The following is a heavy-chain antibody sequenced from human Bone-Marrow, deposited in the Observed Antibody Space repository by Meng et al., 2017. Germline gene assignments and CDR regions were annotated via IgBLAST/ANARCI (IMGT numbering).Heavy chain of an antibody. CDR3: ARDFRIFRVQQTPYYYYYGMDV. CDR2: IKQDGSEK. D-gene: IGHD2-2*01. CDR1: GFTFSSYW. J-gene: IGHJ6*02. V-gene: IGHV3-7*01. Sequence: GESLKISCAASGFTFSSYWMRWVRQAPGKGLEWVANIKQDGSEKYYVDSVKGRFTISRDNAKNSLYLQMNSLRAEDTAVYYCARDFRIFRVQQTPYYYYYGMDVWGQGTTVTVSS.